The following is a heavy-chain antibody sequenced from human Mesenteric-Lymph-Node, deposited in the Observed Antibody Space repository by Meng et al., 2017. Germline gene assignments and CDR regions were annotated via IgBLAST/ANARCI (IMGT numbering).Heavy chain of an antibody. J-gene: IGHJ5*02. CDR3: ARDFKRLPLNRQMGVAVAGTANWFDP. V-gene: IGHV1-3*01. CDR2: INAGNGNT. CDR1: GYTFTSYA. D-gene: IGHD6-19*01. Sequence: ASVKVSCKASGYTFTSYAMHWVRQAPGQRLEWMGWINAGNGNTKYSQKFQGRVTITRDTSASTAYMELSSLRSEDTAVYYCARDFKRLPLNRQMGVAVAGTANWFDPWGQGTLVTGAS.